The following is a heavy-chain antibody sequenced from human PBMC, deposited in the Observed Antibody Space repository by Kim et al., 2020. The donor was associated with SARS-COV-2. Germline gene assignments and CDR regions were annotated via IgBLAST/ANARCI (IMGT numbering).Heavy chain of an antibody. CDR3: ARGRGSSWFRGCFDY. D-gene: IGHD6-13*01. Sequence: PHLKSRVTISVDTSKNPFSLKLSSVTAAGTAVYYCARGRGSSWFRGCFDYWGQGTLVTVSS. J-gene: IGHJ4*02. V-gene: IGHV4-34*01.